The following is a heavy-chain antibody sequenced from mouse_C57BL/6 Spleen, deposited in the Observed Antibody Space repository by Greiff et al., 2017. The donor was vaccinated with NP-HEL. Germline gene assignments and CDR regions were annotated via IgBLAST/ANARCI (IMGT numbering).Heavy chain of an antibody. CDR1: GFNIKDDY. CDR3: TTSFDV. Sequence: EVQLQQSGAELVRPFPSVNLSCTSSGFNIKDDYMHWVKQRPEQGLEWIGWIDPENGDTEYASKFQGKATITADTSSNTAYLQLSSLTSEDTAVYYCTTSFDVWGTGTTVTVSS. CDR2: IDPENGDT. J-gene: IGHJ1*03. V-gene: IGHV14-4*01.